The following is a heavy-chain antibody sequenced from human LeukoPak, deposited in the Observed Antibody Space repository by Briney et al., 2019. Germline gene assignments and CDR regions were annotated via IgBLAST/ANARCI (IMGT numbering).Heavy chain of an antibody. V-gene: IGHV3-30*18. CDR2: MSFDGSHK. CDR3: AKGLRGSELDY. J-gene: IGHJ4*02. Sequence: GGSLRLSCAASGFTFSDYGLHWVRQAPGKGLEWVALMSFDGSHKYYADSVRGRFTISRDNSKNTLYLHLNSPRVEDTAMYYCAKGLRGSELDYWGQGALVTVSS. D-gene: IGHD6-19*01. CDR1: GFTFSDYG.